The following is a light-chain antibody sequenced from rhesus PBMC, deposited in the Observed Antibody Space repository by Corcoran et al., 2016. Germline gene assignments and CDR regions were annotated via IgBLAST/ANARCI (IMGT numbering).Light chain of an antibody. CDR3: QQYSSSPLT. CDR2: AAS. CDR1: QGISSY. J-gene: IGKJ4*01. Sequence: DIQMTQSPSSLSASVGDTVTITCRASQGISSYLNWFQQKPGKAPKILIYAASRLESWVPSRFSGSGSGTDFTLPISSLQSEDFATYFCQQYSSSPLTFGGRTKV. V-gene: IGKV1-28*02.